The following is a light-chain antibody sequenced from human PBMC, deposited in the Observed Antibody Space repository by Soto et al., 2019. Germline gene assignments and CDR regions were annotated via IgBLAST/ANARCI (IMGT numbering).Light chain of an antibody. CDR3: QQYNGNSRT. J-gene: IGKJ1*01. V-gene: IGKV1-5*01. Sequence: DLQMTQSPSTLSASVGDRVTITCRASQSISSWLAWYQQKPGKAPKLLIYDASSLESGVPSRFSGSGSGTQLTITISSLQPDDFETYFCQQYNGNSRTFGQGTKVDIK. CDR2: DAS. CDR1: QSISSW.